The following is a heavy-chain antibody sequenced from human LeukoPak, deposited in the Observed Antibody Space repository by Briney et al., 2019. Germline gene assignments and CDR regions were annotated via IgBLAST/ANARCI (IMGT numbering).Heavy chain of an antibody. CDR1: GFTFSDYY. CDR3: ARAGSKYYFDY. V-gene: IGHV3-53*01. J-gene: IGHJ4*02. D-gene: IGHD2-2*01. CDR2: IYSGGST. Sequence: GGSLRLPCAASGFTFSDYYMSWIRQAPGKGLEWVSVIYSGGSTYYADSVKGRFTISRDNSKNTLYLQMNSLRAEDTAVYYCARAGSKYYFDYWGQGTLVTVSS.